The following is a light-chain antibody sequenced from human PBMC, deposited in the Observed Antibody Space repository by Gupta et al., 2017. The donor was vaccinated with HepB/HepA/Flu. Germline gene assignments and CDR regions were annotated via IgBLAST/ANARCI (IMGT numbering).Light chain of an antibody. J-gene: IGLJ2*01. CDR3: SSWTFTTTLVI. Sequence: QSALTQPASVSGSPGQSLPISCTGPSSDFGGYNYVPWYQQHPGKAPKLLIYDVSNRPSGVANRFSGSKSGNTASLTISGLRAEDEANYYCSSWTFTTTLVIFGGGTKLTVL. V-gene: IGLV2-14*03. CDR1: SSDFGGYNY. CDR2: DVS.